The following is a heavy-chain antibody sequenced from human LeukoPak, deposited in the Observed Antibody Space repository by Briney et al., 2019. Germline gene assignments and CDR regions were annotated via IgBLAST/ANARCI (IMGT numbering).Heavy chain of an antibody. V-gene: IGHV5-51*01. CDR2: IYPGDSDT. J-gene: IGHJ1*01. D-gene: IGHD3-10*01. Sequence: GESLKISCKASGYSFTNYWIGWVRQMPGKGLEWMGIIYPGDSDTRYSPSFQGQVTISADKSISTAYLQRSSLQASDNAIYYCATYAGSSSKYFRDWGQGTLVTVSS. CDR1: GYSFTNYW. CDR3: ATYAGSSSKYFRD.